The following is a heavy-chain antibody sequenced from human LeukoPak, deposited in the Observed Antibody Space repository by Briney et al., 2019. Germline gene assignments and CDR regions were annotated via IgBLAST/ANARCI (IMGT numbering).Heavy chain of an antibody. CDR3: ARDLPTIIRGVKDY. V-gene: IGHV1-18*01. CDR2: ISAYNGNT. Sequence: ASVKVSCKASGYTFTTYGLSWVRQAPGQGREWMGWISAYNGNTNYAQKFQGRVTMATDTSTSTVYMELRSLTSDDTAVYYCARDLPTIIRGVKDYWGQGTLVTVSS. J-gene: IGHJ4*02. D-gene: IGHD3-10*01. CDR1: GYTFTTYG.